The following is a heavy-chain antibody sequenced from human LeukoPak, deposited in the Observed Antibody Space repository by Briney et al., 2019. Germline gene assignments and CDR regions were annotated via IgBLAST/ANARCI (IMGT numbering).Heavy chain of an antibody. CDR1: GFTFSSYG. CDR2: ISYDGSNK. V-gene: IGHV3-30*18. Sequence: QTGGSLRLSCAASGFTFSSYGMHWVRQAPGKGLEGVAVISYDGSNKYYADSVKGRFTISRDNSKNTLYLQMNSLRAEDTAVYYCAKDRYDAVRYFDYWGQGTLVTVSS. CDR3: AKDRYDAVRYFDY. J-gene: IGHJ4*02. D-gene: IGHD3-16*02.